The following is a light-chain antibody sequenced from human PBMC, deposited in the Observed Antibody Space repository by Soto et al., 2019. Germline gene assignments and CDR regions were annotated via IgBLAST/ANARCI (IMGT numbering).Light chain of an antibody. V-gene: IGKV1-33*01. Sequence: DIQMTQSPSSLSASVGDRVTITFQASQDISNYLNWYQQKPGKAPKLLIYDASNLETGVPSRFSGSGSGTDFTFTISSLQPEDIATYYCQQYDNLYTFGQGTKVDI. J-gene: IGKJ2*01. CDR3: QQYDNLYT. CDR1: QDISNY. CDR2: DAS.